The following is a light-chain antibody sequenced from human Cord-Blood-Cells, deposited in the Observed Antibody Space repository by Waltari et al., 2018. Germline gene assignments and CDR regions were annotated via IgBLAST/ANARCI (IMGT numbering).Light chain of an antibody. J-gene: IGLJ3*02. CDR3: QGGDSSTWE. V-gene: IGLV3-1*01. Sequence: SYELTQPPSVPVSPGQTASIPCSDDKLGDQYPCWYQEKPVQPPVLVIYQYSKRPSASPERFSATNSRTPATLTISGTQAREEAGDSRQGGDSSTWEFGGGTKLTVL. CDR1: KLGDQY. CDR2: QYS.